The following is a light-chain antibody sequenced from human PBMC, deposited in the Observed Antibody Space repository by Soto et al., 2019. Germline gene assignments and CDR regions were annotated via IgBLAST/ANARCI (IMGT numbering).Light chain of an antibody. CDR3: CSYTGFYSYV. J-gene: IGLJ1*01. V-gene: IGLV2-11*01. CDR1: NSDVGGYNY. CDR2: DVT. Sequence: QSVLTQPRSVSASPGQSVTIPCTGTNSDVGGYNYVSWYQQYPGKAPKVMIYDVTKRPSGVPDRFSGSKSGNTASLTISGLQTEDEADYYCCSYTGFYSYVFGTGTKVTVL.